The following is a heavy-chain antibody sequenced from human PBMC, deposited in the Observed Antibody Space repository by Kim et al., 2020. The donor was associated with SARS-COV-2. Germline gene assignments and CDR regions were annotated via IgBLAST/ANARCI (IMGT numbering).Heavy chain of an antibody. CDR1: GFPFSIYR. CDR2: IKQDGSDQ. Sequence: GGSLRLSCAASGFPFSIYRMSWVRQAPGKGLEWVAQIKQDGSDQFYVDSVKGRFTISRDNARNSLHLEMTRLRAEDTAIYYCARDTGWNNLLDSLHFDY. D-gene: IGHD1-1*01. CDR3: ARDTGWNNLLDSLHFDY. J-gene: IGHJ4*01. V-gene: IGHV3-7*01.